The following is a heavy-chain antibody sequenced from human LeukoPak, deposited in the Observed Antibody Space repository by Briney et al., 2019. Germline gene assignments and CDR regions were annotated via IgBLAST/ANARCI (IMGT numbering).Heavy chain of an antibody. CDR1: GFTFSSYE. D-gene: IGHD1-1*01. CDR3: ARAQGGPLESYDH. Sequence: GGSLRLSCAASGFTFSSYEMNWVRQAPGRGLEWVSYISNSGDTIYYADSVKGRFTISRDNSKNTLYLQMNSLRAEDTAVYYCARAQGGPLESYDHWGQGTLVTVSS. CDR2: ISNSGDTI. V-gene: IGHV3-48*03. J-gene: IGHJ4*02.